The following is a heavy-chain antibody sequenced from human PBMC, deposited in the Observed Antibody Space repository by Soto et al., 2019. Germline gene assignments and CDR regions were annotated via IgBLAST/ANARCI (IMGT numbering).Heavy chain of an antibody. V-gene: IGHV4-39*01. CDR2: VYNGGVT. CDR3: ARRYGPGFDY. CDR1: GGSISSIDYY. D-gene: IGHD4-17*01. Sequence: SETLSLTCTVSGGSISSIDYYWGWIRQPPGKGLEWIGIVYNGGVTYYNPSLKSRVTISIDTSKNQFSLKLSSVTAADTAVYYCARRYGPGFDYWGQGTLVTVSS. J-gene: IGHJ4*02.